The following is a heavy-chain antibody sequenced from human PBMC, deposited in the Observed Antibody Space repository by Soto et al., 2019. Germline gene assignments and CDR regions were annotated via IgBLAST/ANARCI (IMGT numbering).Heavy chain of an antibody. V-gene: IGHV3-23*01. CDR1: GFTFSSYA. Sequence: GGSLRLSCAASGFTFSSYAMSWVRQAPGKGLEWVSAISGSGGSTYYADSVKGRFTISRDNSKNTLYLQMNSLRAEDTAVYYCAKISARANWGFRSAFDYWGQGTLVTVSS. CDR2: ISGSGGST. CDR3: AKISARANWGFRSAFDY. D-gene: IGHD7-27*01. J-gene: IGHJ4*02.